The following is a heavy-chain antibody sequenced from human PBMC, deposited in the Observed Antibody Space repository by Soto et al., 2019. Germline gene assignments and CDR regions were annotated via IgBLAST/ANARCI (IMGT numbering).Heavy chain of an antibody. D-gene: IGHD6-6*01. CDR2: INHSGST. Sequence: SETLSLTCAVYGGSFSGYYWSWIRQPPGKGLEWIGEINHSGSTNYNPSLKSRVAISVDTSKNQFSLKLSSVTAADTAVYYCARLYSSSPYYYYGMDVWGQGTTVTVSS. CDR1: GGSFSGYY. J-gene: IGHJ6*02. V-gene: IGHV4-34*01. CDR3: ARLYSSSPYYYYGMDV.